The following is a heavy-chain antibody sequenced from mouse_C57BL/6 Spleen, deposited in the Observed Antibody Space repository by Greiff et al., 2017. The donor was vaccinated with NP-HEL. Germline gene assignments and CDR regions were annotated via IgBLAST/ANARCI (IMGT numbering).Heavy chain of an antibody. CDR1: GFTFSDYG. CDR2: ISSGSSTI. D-gene: IGHD2-3*01. CDR3: ARRRIYDGYYRYAMDY. J-gene: IGHJ4*01. Sequence: DVHLVESGGGLVKPGGSLKLSCAASGFTFSDYGMHWVRQAPEKGLEWVAYISSGSSTIYYADTVKGRFTISRDNAKNTLFLQMTSLRSEDTAMYYCARRRIYDGYYRYAMDYWGQGISVTVSS. V-gene: IGHV5-17*01.